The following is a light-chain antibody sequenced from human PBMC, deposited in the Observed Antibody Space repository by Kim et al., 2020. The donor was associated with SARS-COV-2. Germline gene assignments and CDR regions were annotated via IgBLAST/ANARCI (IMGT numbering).Light chain of an antibody. CDR3: QAWDSSTEV. J-gene: IGLJ1*01. Sequence: SYELTQPPSVSVSPGQTASITCSGDKLGDKYACWYQQKPGQSPVLVIYQDSKRPSGIPERFSGSNSGHTATLTISGTQAMDESDYYCQAWDSSTEVFGTG. V-gene: IGLV3-1*01. CDR1: KLGDKY. CDR2: QDS.